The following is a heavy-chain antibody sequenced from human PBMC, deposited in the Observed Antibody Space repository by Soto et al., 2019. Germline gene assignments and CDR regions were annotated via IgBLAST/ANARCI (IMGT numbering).Heavy chain of an antibody. CDR3: ARDIFVGYNWNDRDYYYYYGMDV. CDR1: GFTFSSYW. D-gene: IGHD1-1*01. Sequence: VGSLRLSCAASGFTFSSYWMSWVRQAPGKGLEWVANIKQDGSEKYYVDSVKGRFTISRDNAKNSLYLQMNSLRAEDTAVYYCARDIFVGYNWNDRDYYYYYGMDVWGQGTTVTVSS. V-gene: IGHV3-7*03. J-gene: IGHJ6*02. CDR2: IKQDGSEK.